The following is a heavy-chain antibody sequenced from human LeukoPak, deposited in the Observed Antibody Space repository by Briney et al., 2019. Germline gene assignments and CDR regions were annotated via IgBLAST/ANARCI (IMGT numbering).Heavy chain of an antibody. V-gene: IGHV3-30-3*01. CDR3: ATSGYSYGYQQFDY. Sequence: GGSLRLSCAASGFTFSSHAMHWVRQAPGKGLEGVAVISYDGSNKYYADSVKGRFTISRDNSKNTLYLQMNSLRAEDTAVYYCATSGYSYGYQQFDYWGQGTLVTVSS. CDR1: GFTFSSHA. J-gene: IGHJ4*02. CDR2: ISYDGSNK. D-gene: IGHD5-18*01.